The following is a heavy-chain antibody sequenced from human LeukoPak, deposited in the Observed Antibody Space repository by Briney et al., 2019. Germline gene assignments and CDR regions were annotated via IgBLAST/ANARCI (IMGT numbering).Heavy chain of an antibody. CDR2: IRYDGTNQ. V-gene: IGHV3-33*03. Sequence: PGGSLRLSCVASGFTYSHYGMNWVRQAPGKGLEWVGVIRYDGTNQYYADSVRGRFTISRDNAKNTLYLQMNSLRAEDTAVYYCAYGSGSYDFDYWGQGTLVTVSS. CDR3: AYGSGSYDFDY. J-gene: IGHJ4*02. D-gene: IGHD3-10*01. CDR1: GFTYSHYG.